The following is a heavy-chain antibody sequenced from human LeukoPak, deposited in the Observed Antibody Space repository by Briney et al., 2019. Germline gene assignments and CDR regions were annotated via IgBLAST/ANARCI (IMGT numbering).Heavy chain of an antibody. CDR1: GYTFTGYY. CDR3: ARGGYSYGVPYYYYMDV. J-gene: IGHJ6*03. D-gene: IGHD5-18*01. CDR2: INTNTGNP. V-gene: IGHV7-4-1*02. Sequence: ASVKVSCKASGYTFTGYYMHWVRQAPGQGLEWMGWINTNTGNPTYAQGFTGRFVFSLDTSVSTAYLQISSLKAEDTAVYYCARGGYSYGVPYYYYMDVWGKGTTVTVSS.